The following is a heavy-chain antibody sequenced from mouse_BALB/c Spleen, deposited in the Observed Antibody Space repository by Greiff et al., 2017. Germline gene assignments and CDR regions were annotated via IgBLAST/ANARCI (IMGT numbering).Heavy chain of an antibody. CDR1: GFTFSDYY. J-gene: IGHJ4*01. Sequence: EVQLVESGGGLVKPGGSLKLSCAASGFTFSDYYMYWVRQTPEKRLEWVATISDGSSYTYYPDSVKGRFTISRDNAKNNLYLQMSSLKSEDTAMYYCARDPYGSSYAMDYWGQGTSVTVSS. CDR3: ARDPYGSSYAMDY. CDR2: ISDGSSYT. D-gene: IGHD1-1*01. V-gene: IGHV5-4*02.